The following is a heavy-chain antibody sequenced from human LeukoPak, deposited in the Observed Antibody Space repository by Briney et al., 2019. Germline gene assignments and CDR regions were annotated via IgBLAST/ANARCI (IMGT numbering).Heavy chain of an antibody. CDR2: IKSKSHDGTT. Sequence: GGSLRLSCAVSGFTFSDAWMSWVRQAPGKGLEWVGRIKSKSHDGTTDYAATVKGRFIISRDDSKNTLYLQMNSLKTEDTALYYCTTDTLYYYDSSGFYPFDYWGQGTLVTVSS. V-gene: IGHV3-15*01. D-gene: IGHD3-22*01. CDR3: TTDTLYYYDSSGFYPFDY. J-gene: IGHJ4*02. CDR1: GFTFSDAW.